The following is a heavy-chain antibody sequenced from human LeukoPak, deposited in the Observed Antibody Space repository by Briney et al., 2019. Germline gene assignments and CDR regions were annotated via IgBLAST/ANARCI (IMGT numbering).Heavy chain of an antibody. Sequence: GGSLRLSCAASEFTFTSYELNWVRQAPGKGLEWVSYISSSGNTISCADSVKGRFTISRDNAKNSLYLQVISLRAEDTAVYYCARGPSIAARYDAFDIWGQGTMVTVSS. D-gene: IGHD6-6*01. CDR3: ARGPSIAARYDAFDI. V-gene: IGHV3-48*03. CDR2: ISSSGNTI. J-gene: IGHJ3*02. CDR1: EFTFTSYE.